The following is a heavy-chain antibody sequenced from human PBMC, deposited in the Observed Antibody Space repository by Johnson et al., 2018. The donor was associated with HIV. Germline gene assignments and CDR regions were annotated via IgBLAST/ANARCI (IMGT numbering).Heavy chain of an antibody. CDR1: GFTFSSYA. Sequence: QVQLVESGGGVVQPGRSLRLSCAASGFTFSSYAMHWVRQAPGKGLEWVAVISYDGSNKYYADSVKGRFTISRDNSKNTLYLQMNSLRAEATAVYYCAKGESSSSEPDAFDIWGQGTMVTVSS. CDR3: AKGESSSSEPDAFDI. CDR2: ISYDGSNK. D-gene: IGHD6-6*01. J-gene: IGHJ3*02. V-gene: IGHV3-30*04.